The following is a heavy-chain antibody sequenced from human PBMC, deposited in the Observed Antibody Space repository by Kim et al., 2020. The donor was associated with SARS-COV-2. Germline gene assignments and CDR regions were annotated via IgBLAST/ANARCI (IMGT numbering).Heavy chain of an antibody. CDR1: GFTVSSNY. CDR2: IYSGGST. D-gene: IGHD3-3*01. V-gene: IGHV3-66*01. CDR3: ARDGPPTWLLSDNAFDI. J-gene: IGHJ3*02. Sequence: GGSLRLSCAASGFTVSSNYMSWVRQAPGKGLEWVSVIYSGGSTYYADSVKGRFTISRDNSKNTLYLQMNSLRAEDTAVYYCARDGPPTWLLSDNAFDIWGQGTMVTVSS.